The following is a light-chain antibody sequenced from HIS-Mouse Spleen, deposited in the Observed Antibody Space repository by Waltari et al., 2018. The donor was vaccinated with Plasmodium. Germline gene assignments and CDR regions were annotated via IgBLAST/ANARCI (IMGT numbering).Light chain of an antibody. Sequence: SYELTQQPSVSVSPGQTASITCSGDNLGEKYACWYQQKPGQSPVLVIYQDSKRPSGIPERFAGSNSGNTATLTISGTQAMDEADYYCQAWDSSTVVFGGGTKLTVL. J-gene: IGLJ2*01. CDR2: QDS. CDR1: NLGEKY. CDR3: QAWDSSTVV. V-gene: IGLV3-1*01.